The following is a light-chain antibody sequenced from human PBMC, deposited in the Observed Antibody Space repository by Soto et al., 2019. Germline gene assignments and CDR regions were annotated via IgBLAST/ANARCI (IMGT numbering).Light chain of an antibody. J-gene: IGLJ1*01. V-gene: IGLV2-14*01. CDR2: EIY. CDR3: SSYTISSLFV. CDR1: SSDVGAYNY. Sequence: QSALTQPASVSGSPGQSITISCTGTSSDVGAYNYVSWYQHHPGKAPKLMVYEIYNRPSGVSSRFSGSKSGNTASLTISGLQAEDEADYYCSSYTISSLFVFGTGTKLTVL.